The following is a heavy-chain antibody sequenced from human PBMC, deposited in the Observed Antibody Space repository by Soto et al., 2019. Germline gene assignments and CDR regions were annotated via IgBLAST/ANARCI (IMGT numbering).Heavy chain of an antibody. J-gene: IGHJ5*02. CDR2: TYYRSKWYN. Sequence: SQTLSLTCAISGDSVSSNSAAWNWIRQSPSRGLEWLGRTYYRSKWYNDYAVSVKSRITINPDTSKNQFALQLNSVTPEDTAVYYCARDVQQWLPGWFDPWGQGTLVTVSS. CDR1: GDSVSSNSAA. CDR3: ARDVQQWLPGWFDP. V-gene: IGHV6-1*01. D-gene: IGHD6-19*01.